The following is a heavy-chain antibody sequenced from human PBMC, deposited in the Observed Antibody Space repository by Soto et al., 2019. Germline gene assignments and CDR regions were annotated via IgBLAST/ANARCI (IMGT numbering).Heavy chain of an antibody. CDR2: ISAYNGNT. CDR3: ATHGRTALGPNYFDY. Sequence: ASVKVSCKASGYTFTSYGISWVRQAPGQGLEWMGWISAYNGNTNYAQKLQGRVTMTTDTSTSTAYIELRSLRSDDTVVYYCATHGRTALGPNYFDYWGQGTLVTVSS. V-gene: IGHV1-18*01. CDR1: GYTFTSYG. J-gene: IGHJ4*02. D-gene: IGHD5-18*01.